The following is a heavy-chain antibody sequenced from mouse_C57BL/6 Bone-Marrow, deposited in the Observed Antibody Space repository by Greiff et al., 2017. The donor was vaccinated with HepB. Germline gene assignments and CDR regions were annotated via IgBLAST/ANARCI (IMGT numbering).Heavy chain of an antibody. CDR1: GYSITSGYY. CDR2: ISYDGSN. D-gene: IGHD1-1*01. J-gene: IGHJ2*01. V-gene: IGHV3-6*01. CDR3: ARVGTTVVAEYYFDY. Sequence: EVQLVESGPGLVKPSQSLSLTCSVTGYSITSGYYWNWIRQFPGNKLEWMGYISYDGSNNYNPSLKNRISITRDTSKNQFFLKLNSVTTEDTATYYCARVGTTVVAEYYFDYWGQGTTLTVSS.